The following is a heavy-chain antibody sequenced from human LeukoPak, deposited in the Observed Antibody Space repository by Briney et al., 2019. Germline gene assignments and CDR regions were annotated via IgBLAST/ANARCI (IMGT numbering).Heavy chain of an antibody. CDR3: ARGMTTVALPPGY. CDR2: INPNSGGT. V-gene: IGHV1-2*02. CDR1: GYTFTGYY. J-gene: IGHJ4*02. Sequence: ASVKVSCKASGYTFTGYYMHWVRQAPGQGLEWMGWINPNSGGTNYAQKFQGRVTMTRDTSISTAYMELSRLRSDDTAVYYCARGMTTVALPPGYWGQGTLDTVSS. D-gene: IGHD4-23*01.